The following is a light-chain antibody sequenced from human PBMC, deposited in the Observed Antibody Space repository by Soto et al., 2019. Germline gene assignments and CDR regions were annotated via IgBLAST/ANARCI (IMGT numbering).Light chain of an antibody. J-gene: IGLJ1*01. CDR1: SSDVGGYNY. CDR3: SSYSSTNTHV. CDR2: DVS. V-gene: IGLV2-14*03. Sequence: QSALTQPASVSGSPGQSITISCTGTSSDVGGYNYVSWYQQHPGKAPKLMIYDVSNRPSGVSNRFSGSKSGNTASLTISWLQAEDEADYYCSSYSSTNTHVFGTGTKVTVL.